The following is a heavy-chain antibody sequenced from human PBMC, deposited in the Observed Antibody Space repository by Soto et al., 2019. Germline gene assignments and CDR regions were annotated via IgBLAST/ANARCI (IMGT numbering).Heavy chain of an antibody. CDR3: ARVGSSGWSPDY. Sequence: PSETLSLTGTVSGGSISGHYWIWIRQPPGKGLEWIGYIFYSGSTNYNPSLKSRVTISVDTSNNQFSLNLYSVTAADTAVYYCARVGSSGWSPDYWGQGTLVTVSS. CDR2: IFYSGST. V-gene: IGHV4-59*11. J-gene: IGHJ4*02. CDR1: GGSISGHY. D-gene: IGHD6-19*01.